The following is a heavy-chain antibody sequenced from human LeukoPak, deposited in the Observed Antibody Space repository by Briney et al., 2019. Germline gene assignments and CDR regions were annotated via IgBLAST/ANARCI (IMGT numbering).Heavy chain of an antibody. D-gene: IGHD6-19*01. Sequence: GGSLRLSCAASGFAFSSYAMSWVRQAPGKGLEWVSTISGSGSGGSTYYADSVKGRFTISRDNSKDTLYLQMNSLRAEDTAVYYCAKLLAVTNSYYFNYWGQGTLVTVSS. CDR2: ISGSGSGGST. J-gene: IGHJ4*02. CDR1: GFAFSSYA. V-gene: IGHV3-23*01. CDR3: AKLLAVTNSYYFNY.